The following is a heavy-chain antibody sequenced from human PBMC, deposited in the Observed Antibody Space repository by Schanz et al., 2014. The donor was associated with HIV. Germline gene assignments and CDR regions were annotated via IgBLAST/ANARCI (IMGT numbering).Heavy chain of an antibody. D-gene: IGHD6-13*01. V-gene: IGHV3-33*06. CDR2: IWYDGSNK. J-gene: IGHJ5*02. Sequence: QVQLVESGGGVVQPGRSLRLSCAASGFTFSSYGMHWVRQAPGKGLEWVAVIWYDGSNKYYADSVKGRFTISRDNSKNTLYLQVNSLRAEDTAVYYCAKDGYSSSWYLGENWFDPWGQGTLVTVSS. CDR3: AKDGYSSSWYLGENWFDP. CDR1: GFTFSSYG.